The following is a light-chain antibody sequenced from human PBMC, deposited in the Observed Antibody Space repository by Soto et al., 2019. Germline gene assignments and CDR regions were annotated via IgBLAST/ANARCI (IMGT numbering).Light chain of an antibody. CDR3: QQYNIYPFT. CDR1: QDIRYF. Sequence: DIQMTQSPSSLSASVGDTVTITCRASQDIRYFLAWFQQKPGQAPKSLIYVATRLFNGVPSRFSGSGSGTNFTLTIRRLQPEDFATYYCQQYNIYPFTFGQGTRLE. V-gene: IGKV1-16*01. CDR2: VAT. J-gene: IGKJ5*01.